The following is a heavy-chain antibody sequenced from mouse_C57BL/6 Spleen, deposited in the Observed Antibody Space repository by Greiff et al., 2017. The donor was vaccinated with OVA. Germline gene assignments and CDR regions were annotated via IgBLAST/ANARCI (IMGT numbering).Heavy chain of an antibody. CDR2: ISYDGSN. Sequence: EVQLVESGPGLVKPSQSLSLTCSVTGYSITSGYYWNWIRQFPGNKLEWMGYISYDGSNNSNPSLKNRTSITRDTSKNQFFLKLNSVTTEDTATYYCAKGGGSYYFDYWGQGTTLTVSA. V-gene: IGHV3-6*01. J-gene: IGHJ2*01. CDR1: GYSITSGYY. CDR3: AKGGGSYYFDY.